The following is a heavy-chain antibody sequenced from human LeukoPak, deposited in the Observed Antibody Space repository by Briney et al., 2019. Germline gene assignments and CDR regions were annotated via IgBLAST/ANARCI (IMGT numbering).Heavy chain of an antibody. CDR2: INHSGST. V-gene: IGHV4-39*07. D-gene: IGHD3-10*01. Sequence: SETLSLTCTVSGGSISSSSYYWGWIRQPPGKGLEWIGEINHSGSTNYNPSLKSRVTISVDTSKNQFSLKLSSVTAADTAVYYCARRKKVRGVIGSHFDYWGQGTLVTVSS. CDR1: GGSISSSSYY. CDR3: ARRKKVRGVIGSHFDY. J-gene: IGHJ4*02.